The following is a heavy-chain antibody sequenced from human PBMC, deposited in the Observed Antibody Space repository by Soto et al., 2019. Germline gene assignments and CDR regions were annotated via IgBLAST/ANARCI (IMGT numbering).Heavy chain of an antibody. Sequence: SGGSLRLSCTASGFTLSYYWMHWVRQAPGKGLVWVSRINSDGSTTNYADSVKGRFTISRDNVKNTLYLEMNSLRAEDTAVYYCANFYSGSYSTYWGQGTLVTVSS. V-gene: IGHV3-74*01. CDR3: ANFYSGSYSTY. CDR1: GFTLSYYW. J-gene: IGHJ4*02. D-gene: IGHD1-26*01. CDR2: INSDGSTT.